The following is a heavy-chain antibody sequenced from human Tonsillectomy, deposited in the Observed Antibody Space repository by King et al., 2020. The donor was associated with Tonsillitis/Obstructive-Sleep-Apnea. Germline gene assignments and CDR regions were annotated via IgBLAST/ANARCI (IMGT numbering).Heavy chain of an antibody. V-gene: IGHV1-69*04. J-gene: IGHJ4*02. D-gene: IGHD2-15*01. CDR1: GGTFSSYA. Sequence: QLVQSGAEVKKPGSSVKVSCKASGGTFSSYAISWVRQAPGQGLEWMGRIIPILGIANYAQKFQGRVTITADKSTSTAYMELSSLRSEDTAVYYCARGGEGIDCSGGSCYSDFDYWGQGTLVTVSS. CDR3: ARGGEGIDCSGGSCYSDFDY. CDR2: IIPILGIA.